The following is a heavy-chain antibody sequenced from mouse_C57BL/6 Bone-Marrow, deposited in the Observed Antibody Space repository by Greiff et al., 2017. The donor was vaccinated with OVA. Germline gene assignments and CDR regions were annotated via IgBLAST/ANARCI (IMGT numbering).Heavy chain of an antibody. V-gene: IGHV2-6*03. Sequence: VKLMESGPGLVAPSQSLSITCNVSGFSLTSYGVHWVRQPPGKGLEWLVVIWSDGSTTYNSALKSRLSISKDNSKSQVFLKMNSLQTDDTAMYYCARGDDGYLGPYYAMDYWGQGTSVTVSS. CDR1: GFSLTSYG. J-gene: IGHJ4*01. CDR2: IWSDGST. CDR3: ARGDDGYLGPYYAMDY. D-gene: IGHD2-3*01.